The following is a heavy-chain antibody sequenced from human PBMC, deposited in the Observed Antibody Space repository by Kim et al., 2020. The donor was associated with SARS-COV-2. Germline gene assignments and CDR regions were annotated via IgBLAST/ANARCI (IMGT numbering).Heavy chain of an antibody. CDR1: GYTFTSYA. V-gene: IGHV7-4-1*02. D-gene: IGHD6-6*01. CDR3: ARNGEASSIAARDFDY. Sequence: ASVKVSCKASGYTFTSYAMNWVRQAPGQGLEWMGWINTNTGNPTYAQGFTGRFVFSLDTSVSTAYLQISSLKAEDTAVYYCARNGEASSIAARDFDYWGQGTLVTVSS. J-gene: IGHJ4*02. CDR2: INTNTGNP.